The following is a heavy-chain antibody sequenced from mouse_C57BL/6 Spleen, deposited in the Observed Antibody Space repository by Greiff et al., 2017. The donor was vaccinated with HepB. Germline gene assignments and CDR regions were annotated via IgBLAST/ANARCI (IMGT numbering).Heavy chain of an antibody. CDR3: TRDYGSSYRYFDV. CDR2: IDPETGGT. D-gene: IGHD1-1*01. CDR1: GYTFTDYE. J-gene: IGHJ1*03. Sequence: VKLMESGAELVRPGASVTLSCKASGYTFTDYEMHWVKQTPVHGLEWIGAIDPETGGTAYNQKFKGKAILTADKSSSTAYMELRSLTSEDSAVYYCTRDYGSSYRYFDVWGTGTTVTVSS. V-gene: IGHV1-15*01.